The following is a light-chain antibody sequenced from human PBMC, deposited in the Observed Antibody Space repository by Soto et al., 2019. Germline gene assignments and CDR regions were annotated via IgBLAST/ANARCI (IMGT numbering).Light chain of an antibody. J-gene: IGLJ2*01. CDR2: DDS. CDR1: VIGSIS. CDR3: QVWDSSSDHVI. Sequence: YELTQPPSVSVAPGQTASITCGGNVIGSISVHWYQQKPGQAPVLVVFDDSDRPSGIPERFSGSNSRNTATLTISRVEAGDEADYYCQVWDSSSDHVIFGGGTKLTVL. V-gene: IGLV3-21*02.